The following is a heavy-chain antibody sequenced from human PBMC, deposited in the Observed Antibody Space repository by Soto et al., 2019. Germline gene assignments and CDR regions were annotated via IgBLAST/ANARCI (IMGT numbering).Heavy chain of an antibody. CDR1: GFTFSSYG. Sequence: PGGSLRLSCAASGFTFSSYGMHWVRQAPGKGLEWVAVISYDGSNKYYADSVKGRFTISRDNSKNTLYLQMNSLRAEDTAVYYCAKELEPGTGSYYYYGTDVWGQGTTVTVSS. V-gene: IGHV3-30*18. CDR3: AKELEPGTGSYYYYGTDV. D-gene: IGHD1-1*01. CDR2: ISYDGSNK. J-gene: IGHJ6*02.